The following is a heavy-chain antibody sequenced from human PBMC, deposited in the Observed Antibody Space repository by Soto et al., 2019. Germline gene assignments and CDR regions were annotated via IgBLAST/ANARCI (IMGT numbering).Heavy chain of an antibody. V-gene: IGHV6-1*01. CDR1: GDSVSTNSAT. CDR2: TYYRSKWYN. CDR3: ARVPDY. J-gene: IGHJ4*02. Sequence: SQTLSLTCAISGDSVSTNSATWDWIRQSPSRGLEWLGRTYYRSKWYNDYAVSVKGRITINPDTSNNQLSLQLNSVTPDDTAVYYCARVPDYWGQGTLVTVSS.